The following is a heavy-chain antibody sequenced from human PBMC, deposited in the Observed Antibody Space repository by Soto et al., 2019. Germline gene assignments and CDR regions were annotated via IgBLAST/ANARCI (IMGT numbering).Heavy chain of an antibody. CDR3: ARGVSAGVDY. CDR1: GYTFTSLD. J-gene: IGHJ4*02. CDR2: MQPSTGRT. Sequence: ASVKVSCKASGYTFTSLDINWVRQTAGQGLEWMGWMQPSTGRTGYAQKFQGRVTMTRDTSINTAYMELTTLTSDGTAFYYCARGVSAGVDYWGPGTLVTVSS. V-gene: IGHV1-8*01. D-gene: IGHD1-26*01.